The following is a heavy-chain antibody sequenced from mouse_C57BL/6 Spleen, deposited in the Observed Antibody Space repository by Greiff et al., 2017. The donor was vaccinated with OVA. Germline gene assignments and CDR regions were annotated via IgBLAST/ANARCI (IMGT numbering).Heavy chain of an antibody. Sequence: EVHLVESGGGLVQPGGSLSLSCAASGFTFTDYYMSWVRQPPGKALEWLGFIRNKANGYTTEYSASVKGRFTISRDNSQSILYLQMNALRAEDSATYYCARGTTVVATDAMDYWGQGTSVTVSS. V-gene: IGHV7-3*01. D-gene: IGHD1-1*01. CDR2: IRNKANGYTT. CDR3: ARGTTVVATDAMDY. CDR1: GFTFTDYY. J-gene: IGHJ4*01.